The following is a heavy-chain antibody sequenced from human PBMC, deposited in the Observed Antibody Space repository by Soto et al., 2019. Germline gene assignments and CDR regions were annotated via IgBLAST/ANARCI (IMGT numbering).Heavy chain of an antibody. D-gene: IGHD6-13*01. CDR3: ARDRHSSSWYFQPDYYYGMDV. V-gene: IGHV3-11*05. CDR1: GFTFSDYY. Sequence: QVQLVESGGGLVKPGESLRLSCAASGFTFSDYYMSWIRQAPGKGLEWVSYISSSSSYTNYADSVKGRFTISRDNAKNSLYLQMNSLRAEDTAVYYCARDRHSSSWYFQPDYYYGMDVWGQGTTVTVSS. J-gene: IGHJ6*02. CDR2: ISSSSSYT.